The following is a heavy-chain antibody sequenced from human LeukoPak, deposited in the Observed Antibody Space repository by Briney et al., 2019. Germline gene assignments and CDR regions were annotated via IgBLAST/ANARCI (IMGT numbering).Heavy chain of an antibody. J-gene: IGHJ5*02. CDR2: IKPNSGGT. Sequence: GASVKVPCKASGYSFADYYMHWVRQAPGQGLEWMGWIKPNSGGTRSAQKFQGRVTMTRDTSISTAYMELSSLRYDDTAVYYCATNILVRDIINWFDPWGQGTLVTVSS. V-gene: IGHV1-2*02. D-gene: IGHD3-10*01. CDR3: ATNILVRDIINWFDP. CDR1: GYSFADYY.